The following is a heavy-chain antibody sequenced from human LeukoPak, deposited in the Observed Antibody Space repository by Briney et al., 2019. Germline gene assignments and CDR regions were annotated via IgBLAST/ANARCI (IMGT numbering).Heavy chain of an antibody. J-gene: IGHJ4*02. CDR3: AKDHSDSGRAFEY. V-gene: IGHV3-30*18. CDR2: MSSDGMNT. CDR1: GFTFRTTG. Sequence: PGTSLRLSCATSGFTFRTTGVHWVRQGPGKGLEWVALMSSDGMNTYYADSVKGRFTVSRDSSRDTLYLQMNSVRPDDTAVYYCAKDHSDSGRAFEYWGRGTLVTVSS. D-gene: IGHD1-26*01.